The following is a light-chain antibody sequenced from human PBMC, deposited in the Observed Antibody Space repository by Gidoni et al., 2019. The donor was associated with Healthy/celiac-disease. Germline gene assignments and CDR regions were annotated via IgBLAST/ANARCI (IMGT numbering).Light chain of an antibody. V-gene: IGLV2-14*01. J-gene: IGLJ2*01. Sequence: QSALTPPASVSGSPGQSITISCTGTSSDVGGYNYVSWYQQHPGKAHKLMIYEVSNRPSGVSNRFSGSKSGNTASLTISGLQAEDEADYYCSSYTSSSTLGGVFGGGTKLTVL. CDR2: EVS. CDR3: SSYTSSSTLGGV. CDR1: SSDVGGYNY.